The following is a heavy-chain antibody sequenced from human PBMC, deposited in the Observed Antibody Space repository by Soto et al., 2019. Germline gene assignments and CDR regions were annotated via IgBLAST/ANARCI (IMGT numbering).Heavy chain of an antibody. J-gene: IGHJ4*02. Sequence: GGSLRLSCAAFGFTFSSYAMSWVRQAPGKGLEWVSAISGSGGSTYYADSVKGRFTISRDNSKNTLYLQMNSLRAEDTAVYYCAKTSAYCGGDCPIRKYYFDYWGQGTLVTVSS. CDR2: ISGSGGST. D-gene: IGHD2-21*02. V-gene: IGHV3-23*01. CDR1: GFTFSSYA. CDR3: AKTSAYCGGDCPIRKYYFDY.